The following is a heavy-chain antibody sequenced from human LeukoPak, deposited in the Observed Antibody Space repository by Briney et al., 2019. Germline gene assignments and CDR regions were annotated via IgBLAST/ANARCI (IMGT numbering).Heavy chain of an antibody. J-gene: IGHJ4*02. CDR3: AKKYRDGYNTFDY. D-gene: IGHD5-24*01. CDR2: ISANGGTT. CDR1: GFTVSSNY. Sequence: PGGSLRLSCAASGFTVSSNYMTWVRRAPGKGLEWVSGISANGGTTYYADSVKGRFTISRDNSKNTLYLQINSLRAEDTAIYYCAKKYRDGYNTFDYWGQGTLVTVSS. V-gene: IGHV3-23*01.